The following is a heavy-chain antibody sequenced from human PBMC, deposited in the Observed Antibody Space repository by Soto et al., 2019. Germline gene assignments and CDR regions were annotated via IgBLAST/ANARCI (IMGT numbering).Heavy chain of an antibody. V-gene: IGHV1-3*01. J-gene: IGHJ3*02. Sequence: ASVKVSCKASGYTFTSYAMHWVRQAPGQRLEWMGWINAGNGNTKYSQKFQGRVTITRDTSASTAYMELSSLRSEDTAVYYCAREKPWGLYDAFDIWGQGTMVTVSS. CDR1: GYTFTSYA. CDR2: INAGNGNT. CDR3: AREKPWGLYDAFDI. D-gene: IGHD3-16*01.